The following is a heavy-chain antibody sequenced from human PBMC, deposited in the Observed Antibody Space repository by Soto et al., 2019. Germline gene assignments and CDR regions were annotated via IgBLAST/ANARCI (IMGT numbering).Heavy chain of an antibody. CDR1: GYSFTSYW. V-gene: IGHV5-51*01. CDR2: IYPGDSDT. J-gene: IGHJ3*02. Sequence: GESLKISCQGSGYSFTSYWIGWVRQMPGKGLEWMGIIYPGDSDTRYSPSFQGQVTISADNSISSAYLQWSSLKASDTAMYYCARQSGVRKYDINAFDIWGQGTMVTVSS. CDR3: ARQSGVRKYDINAFDI. D-gene: IGHD3-22*01.